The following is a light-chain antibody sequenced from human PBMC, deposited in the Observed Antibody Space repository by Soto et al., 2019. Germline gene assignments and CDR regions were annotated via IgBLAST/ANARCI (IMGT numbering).Light chain of an antibody. J-gene: IGKJ3*01. Sequence: DIHMTQSPSSLSASVGDRVIITCRASQGISNYLAWYQQKPGKVPKLLIYAASTLQSGVPSRFSGSGSGTDFTLTISSLQPEDVATYYCQKYNSAPRAFGPGTKVDIK. V-gene: IGKV1-27*01. CDR2: AAS. CDR1: QGISNY. CDR3: QKYNSAPRA.